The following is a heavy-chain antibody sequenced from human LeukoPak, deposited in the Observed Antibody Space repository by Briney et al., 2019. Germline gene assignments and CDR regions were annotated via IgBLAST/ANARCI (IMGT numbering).Heavy chain of an antibody. CDR3: ARGLWFGELSNGDY. D-gene: IGHD3-10*01. J-gene: IGHJ4*02. CDR1: GYSISRGYS. CDR2: IYHSGST. Sequence: SETLSLTCTVSGYSISRGYSWGWIRQPPGKGLEWIGNIYHSGSTNYSPSLKSRVTISVDTSKNQFSLKLSSVTAADTAVYYCARGLWFGELSNGDYWGQGTLVTVSS. V-gene: IGHV4-38-2*02.